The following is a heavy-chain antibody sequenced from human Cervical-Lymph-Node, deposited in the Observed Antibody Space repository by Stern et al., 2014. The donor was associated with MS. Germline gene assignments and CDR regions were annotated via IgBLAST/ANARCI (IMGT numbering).Heavy chain of an antibody. CDR1: GYTFTTYD. J-gene: IGHJ6*02. CDR2: MSRNSGNT. Sequence: VQLVESGAEVKKPGASVKVSCKASGYTFTTYDIHWVRQAPGQGLEWMGRMSRNSGNTGYAQKFQDRVTMTRNTSFSTAYMELSSLRSDDTAVYDCARALRGGFYGMDVWGQGTTVTVSS. CDR3: ARALRGGFYGMDV. D-gene: IGHD1-26*01. V-gene: IGHV1-8*02.